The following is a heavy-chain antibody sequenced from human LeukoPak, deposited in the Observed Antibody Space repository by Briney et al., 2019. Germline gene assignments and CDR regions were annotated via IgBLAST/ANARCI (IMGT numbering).Heavy chain of an antibody. V-gene: IGHV4-30-4*02. CDR3: AREDDWNQLFDY. J-gene: IGHJ4*02. CDR2: IYYSGST. D-gene: IGHD1-1*01. CDR1: VGSISSGDYY. Sequence: PSETLSLTCTVSVGSISSGDYYWSWIRQPPGKGLEWIGYIYYSGSTYYNPSLKSRVTISVDTSKNQFSLKLSSVTAADTAVYYCAREDDWNQLFDYWGQGTLVTVSS.